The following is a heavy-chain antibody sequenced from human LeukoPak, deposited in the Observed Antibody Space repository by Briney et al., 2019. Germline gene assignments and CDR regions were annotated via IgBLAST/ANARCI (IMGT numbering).Heavy chain of an antibody. Sequence: PSETLSLTCAVYGGSFSNYYWTWIRQPPGKGLEWIGEINHSGNTNYNPSLKSRVTISVDTSKNQFTLKLSSVTAADTAVYYCARVVGSRAFDYWGQGTLVTVSS. CDR3: ARVVGSRAFDY. J-gene: IGHJ4*02. CDR2: INHSGNT. CDR1: GGSFSNYY. D-gene: IGHD5-24*01. V-gene: IGHV4-34*01.